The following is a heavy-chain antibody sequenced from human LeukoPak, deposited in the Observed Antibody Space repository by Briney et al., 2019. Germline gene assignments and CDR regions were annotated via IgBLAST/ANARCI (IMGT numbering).Heavy chain of an antibody. CDR3: ARPASDYGDYALGY. CDR2: IYSGGST. J-gene: IGHJ4*02. CDR1: GFTFSSYA. Sequence: GRSLRLSCAASGFTFSSYAMHWVRQAPGKGLEWVSVIYSGGSTYYADSVKGRFTISRDNSKNTLYLQMNSLRAEDTAVYYCARPASDYGDYALGYWGQGTLVTVSS. D-gene: IGHD4-17*01. V-gene: IGHV3-53*01.